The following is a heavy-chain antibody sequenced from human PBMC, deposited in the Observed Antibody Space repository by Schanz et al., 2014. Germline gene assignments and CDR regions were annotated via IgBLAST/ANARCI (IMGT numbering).Heavy chain of an antibody. CDR1: GGSISSSSYF. CDR3: GRHPHYYGSGSGFDP. Sequence: QLQLQESGPGLVKPSETLTLTCTVSGGSISSSSYFWGWIRQPPGKGLEWIGSIYNSGRTYYNPSLKSHVPIPVDPSNNLSSVNLRSVTAADTAVYYCGRHPHYYGSGSGFDPWGQGTLVTVSS. D-gene: IGHD3-10*01. V-gene: IGHV4-39*01. CDR2: IYNSGRT. J-gene: IGHJ5*02.